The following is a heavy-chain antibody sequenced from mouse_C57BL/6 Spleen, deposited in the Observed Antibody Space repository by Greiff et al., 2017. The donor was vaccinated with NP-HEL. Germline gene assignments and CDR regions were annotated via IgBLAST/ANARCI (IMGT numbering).Heavy chain of an antibody. CDR2: INPSSGYT. D-gene: IGHD1-1*01. CDR1: GYTFTSYT. Sequence: QVQLKESGAELARPGASVKMSCKASGYTFTSYTMHWVKQRPGQGLEWIGYINPSSGYTKYNQKFKDKATLTADKSSSTAYMQLSSLTSEDSAVYYCAGYYYGKGDYFDYWGQGTTLTVSS. V-gene: IGHV1-4*01. J-gene: IGHJ2*01. CDR3: AGYYYGKGDYFDY.